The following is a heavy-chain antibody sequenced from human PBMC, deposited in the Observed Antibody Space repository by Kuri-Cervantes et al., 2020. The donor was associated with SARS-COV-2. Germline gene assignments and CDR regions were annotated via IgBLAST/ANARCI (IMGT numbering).Heavy chain of an antibody. Sequence: SQTLSLTCAVYGGSFSGYYWSWIRQPPGKGLEWIGEINHSGSTNYNPSLKSRVTISVDTSKNQFSLKLSSVSAADTAVYYCARGRSPGYWGQGTLVTVSS. J-gene: IGHJ4*02. V-gene: IGHV4-34*01. CDR3: ARGRSPGY. CDR2: INHSGST. CDR1: GGSFSGYY.